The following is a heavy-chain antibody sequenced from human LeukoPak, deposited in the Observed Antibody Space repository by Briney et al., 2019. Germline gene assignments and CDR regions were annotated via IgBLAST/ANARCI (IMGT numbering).Heavy chain of an antibody. CDR1: GFTFSSYA. CDR3: ASLIVGATTGAFDI. J-gene: IGHJ3*02. D-gene: IGHD1-26*01. V-gene: IGHV3-30-3*01. CDR2: ISYDGSNK. Sequence: GGSLRLSCAASGFTFSSYAMHWVRQAPGKGLEWVAVISYDGSNKYYADSVKGRFTISRDNSKNTLYLQMNSLRAEDTAVYYCASLIVGATTGAFDIWGQGTMVTVSS.